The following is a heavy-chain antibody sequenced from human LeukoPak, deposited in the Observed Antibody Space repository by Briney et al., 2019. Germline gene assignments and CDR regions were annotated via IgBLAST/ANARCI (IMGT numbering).Heavy chain of an antibody. Sequence: SETLSLTCTVSGGSISSGGYYWSWIRQHPGKGLEWIGYIYYSGCTYYNPSLKSRVTISVDTSKNQFSLKLSSVTAADTAVYYCARAHKLGIVDYWGQGTLVTVSS. CDR1: GGSISSGGYY. D-gene: IGHD7-27*01. V-gene: IGHV4-31*03. CDR3: ARAHKLGIVDY. J-gene: IGHJ4*02. CDR2: IYYSGCT.